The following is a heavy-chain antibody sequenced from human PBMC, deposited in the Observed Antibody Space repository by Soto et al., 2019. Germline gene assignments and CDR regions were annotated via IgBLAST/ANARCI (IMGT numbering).Heavy chain of an antibody. CDR1: GGSISSGLHY. CDR2: IYNTGST. J-gene: IGHJ4*02. V-gene: IGHV4-31*01. D-gene: IGHD2-2*01. CDR3: ARGMPYYFDY. Sequence: QVQLQESGPGLVKPSQTLSLTCTVSGGSISSGLHYWSWIRQRPGKGLEWIAYIYNTGSTYYNPSLKSLITISVDTSNNQFSLTMSSVTAADTAVYYCARGMPYYFDYWGQGSLVTVSS.